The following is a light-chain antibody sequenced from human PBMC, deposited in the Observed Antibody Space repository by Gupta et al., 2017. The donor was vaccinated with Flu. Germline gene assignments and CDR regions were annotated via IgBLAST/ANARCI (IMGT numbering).Light chain of an antibody. CDR3: QLYGNYMPT. J-gene: IGKJ2*01. CDR2: GAS. Sequence: EIVLTQSPGTLSLSPGETATLSCRASQSVNSNFLAWYQQKPGQAPRLLIYGASSRATGIPDRFSGSGSGTDFTLTISRLEPEDFAVYHCQLYGNYMPTFGQGTKMEIK. CDR1: QSVNSNF. V-gene: IGKV3-20*01.